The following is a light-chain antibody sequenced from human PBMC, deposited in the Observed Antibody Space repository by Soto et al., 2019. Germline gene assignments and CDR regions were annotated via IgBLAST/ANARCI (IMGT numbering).Light chain of an antibody. V-gene: IGLV2-11*01. Sequence: QSALTQPRSVSGSPGQSVTISCTGTSSDVGGYNYVSWYQQHPGKAPKLMIYDVSKRPSGVPDRFSGSKSGNTASLTISGFQAEDDADYYCCSYSGSYKGYVFGTGTKLTVL. CDR3: CSYSGSYKGYV. J-gene: IGLJ1*01. CDR1: SSDVGGYNY. CDR2: DVS.